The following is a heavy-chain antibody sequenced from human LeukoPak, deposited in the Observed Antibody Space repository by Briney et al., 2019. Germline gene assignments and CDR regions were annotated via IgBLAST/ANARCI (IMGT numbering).Heavy chain of an antibody. Sequence: GGSLSLSCAASGFTVSSNYMSGARQAPGKGLEWVSVIYSGGSTYYADSVKGRFTISRDNSKNTLYLQMNSLRAEDTAVYFCAAMARGVIGFDYWGQGTLVTVSS. V-gene: IGHV3-53*01. D-gene: IGHD3-10*01. CDR1: GFTVSSNY. J-gene: IGHJ4*02. CDR2: IYSGGST. CDR3: AAMARGVIGFDY.